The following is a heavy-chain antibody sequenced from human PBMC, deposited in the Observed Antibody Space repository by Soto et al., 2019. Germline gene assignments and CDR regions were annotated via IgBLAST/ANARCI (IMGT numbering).Heavy chain of an antibody. Sequence: SQTLSLTCAISGDSVSSNSAAWNWIRQSPSGGLEWLGRTYFRSKWYNDYAVSVKSRIIINPDTSNNQFSLQLNSVTPEDTAVYFCAKGDNLGPKTGYDLDPWGKGIMVSVSS. V-gene: IGHV6-1*01. CDR2: TYFRSKWYN. CDR1: GDSVSSNSAA. J-gene: IGHJ5*02. CDR3: AKGDNLGPKTGYDLDP. D-gene: IGHD5-12*01.